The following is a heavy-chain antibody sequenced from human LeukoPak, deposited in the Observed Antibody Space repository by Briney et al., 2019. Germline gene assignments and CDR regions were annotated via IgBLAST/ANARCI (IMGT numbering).Heavy chain of an antibody. CDR3: ARVGLTSGIYDSSGYTPLGAFDI. CDR2: FNPEDDET. CDR1: GYTLTKLS. V-gene: IGHV1-24*01. J-gene: IGHJ3*02. Sequence: ASVKVSCKVSGYTLTKLSMHWVRQAPGKGLEWMGGFNPEDDETLYAQKFQGRVTITADESTSTAYMELSSLRSEDTAVYYCARVGLTSGIYDSSGYTPLGAFDIWGQGTMVTVSS. D-gene: IGHD3-22*01.